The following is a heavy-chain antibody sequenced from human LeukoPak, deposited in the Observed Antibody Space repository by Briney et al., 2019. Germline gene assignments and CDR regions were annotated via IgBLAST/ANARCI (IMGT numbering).Heavy chain of an antibody. J-gene: IGHJ4*02. CDR3: ARHGSGRYYPAEGRVDY. CDR1: GYGFTSYY. D-gene: IGHD3-10*01. Sequence: ASVKVSCKAFGYGFTSYYIHWVRQAPGQGLEWMGIINPGVGGTTYARKFQGRVTMTRDTSTSTVYMELSSLRSEDTAVYYCARHGSGRYYPAEGRVDYWGQGTLVTVSS. CDR2: INPGVGGT. V-gene: IGHV1-46*03.